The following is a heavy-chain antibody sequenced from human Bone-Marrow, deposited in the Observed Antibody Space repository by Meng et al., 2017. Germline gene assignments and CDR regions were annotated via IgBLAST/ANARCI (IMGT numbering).Heavy chain of an antibody. Sequence: SVKVSCKASGGTFSSYAISWLRQAPGQGLEWMGGIIPIFGTANYAQKFQGRVTITADESTSTAYMELSSLRSEDTAVYYCARSKWERPDGLDYWGQGTLVTVSS. J-gene: IGHJ4*02. CDR3: ARSKWERPDGLDY. V-gene: IGHV1-69*13. D-gene: IGHD1-26*01. CDR1: GGTFSSYA. CDR2: IIPIFGTA.